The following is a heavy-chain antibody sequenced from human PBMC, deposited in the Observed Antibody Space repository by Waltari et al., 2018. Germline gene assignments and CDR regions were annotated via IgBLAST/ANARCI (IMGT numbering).Heavy chain of an antibody. Sequence: EVQLVESGGGLVKPGESLRLSCAASGFTFSDAGMNWVRRAPGKGLEWVGRIQSRVDGGIANYAAPVEGRFTISRDDSKNTLYLEMNSLKTEDTAVYYCTTVTWKLLYYFDYWGQGTLVTVSS. CDR1: GFTFSDAG. D-gene: IGHD1-1*01. CDR2: IQSRVDGGIA. J-gene: IGHJ4*02. V-gene: IGHV3-15*01. CDR3: TTVTWKLLYYFDY.